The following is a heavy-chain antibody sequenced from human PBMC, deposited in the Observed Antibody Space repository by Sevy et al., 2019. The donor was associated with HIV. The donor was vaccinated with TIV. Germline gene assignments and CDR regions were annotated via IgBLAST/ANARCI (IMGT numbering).Heavy chain of an antibody. CDR2: IRYDGSNK. Sequence: GGSLRLSCAASGFTFSSYGMHWVRQAPGKGLEWVAFIRYDGSNKYYADSVKGRLTISRDNSKNTLYLQMNSLRAEDTAVYYCAKDKIVVVPADPAYYFDYWGQGTLVTVSS. CDR3: AKDKIVVVPADPAYYFDY. V-gene: IGHV3-30*02. J-gene: IGHJ4*02. D-gene: IGHD2-2*01. CDR1: GFTFSSYG.